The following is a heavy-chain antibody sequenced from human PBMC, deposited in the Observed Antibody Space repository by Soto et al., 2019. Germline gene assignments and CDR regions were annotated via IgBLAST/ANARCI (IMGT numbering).Heavy chain of an antibody. CDR3: ARPFSSGWYGDFDF. Sequence: QVQLVESGGGVVQPGRSLRLSCAASGFAFSSYAMHWVRRAPGQGLEWVAVISYDASNKYYADSVKGRFTISRDHSKKTMYLPMSSLRAEDTAVYYCARPFSSGWYGDFDFWGQGTLVAVSS. V-gene: IGHV3-30-3*01. J-gene: IGHJ4*02. CDR2: ISYDASNK. D-gene: IGHD6-19*01. CDR1: GFAFSSYA.